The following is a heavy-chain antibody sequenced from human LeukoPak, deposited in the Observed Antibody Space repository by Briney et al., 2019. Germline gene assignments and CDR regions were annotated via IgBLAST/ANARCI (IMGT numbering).Heavy chain of an antibody. CDR1: GGSISSAAYY. Sequence: SETLSLTCTVSGGSISSAAYYWGWVRQPPGKGLGWIGSIYYTGTTYYSPSLQTRATLSFDTSKNQFSLKLTSVTAADTAVYFCARRPIAAGNNWFDPWGQGTLVTVSS. V-gene: IGHV4-39*01. CDR2: IYYTGTT. CDR3: ARRPIAAGNNWFDP. J-gene: IGHJ5*02. D-gene: IGHD6-13*01.